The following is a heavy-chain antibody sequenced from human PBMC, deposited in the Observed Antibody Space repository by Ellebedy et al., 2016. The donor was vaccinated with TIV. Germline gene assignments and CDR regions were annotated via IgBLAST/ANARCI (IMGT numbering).Heavy chain of an antibody. CDR3: ARNTWQLLLEELDY. J-gene: IGHJ4*02. V-gene: IGHV4-39*07. Sequence: SETLSLTXTVSGGSISSSSYYWGWIRQPPGKGLEWIGSIYYSGSTYYNPSLKSRVTISVDTSKNQFSLKLSSVTAADTAVYYCARNTWQLLLEELDYWGQGTLVTVSS. CDR1: GGSISSSSYY. D-gene: IGHD2-15*01. CDR2: IYYSGST.